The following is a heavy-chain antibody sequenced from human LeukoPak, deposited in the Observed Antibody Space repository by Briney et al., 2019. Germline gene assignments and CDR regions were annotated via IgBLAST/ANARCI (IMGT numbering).Heavy chain of an antibody. V-gene: IGHV1-2*02. D-gene: IGHD3-3*01. CDR3: ARDSDFWSGEIDY. CDR1: GYTFTSYA. Sequence: ASVKVSCKASGYTFTSYAMNWVRQAPGQGLEWMGWINPNSGGTNYAQKFQGRVTMTRDTSISTAYMELSRLRSDDTAVYYCARDSDFWSGEIDYWGQGTLVTVSS. J-gene: IGHJ4*02. CDR2: INPNSGGT.